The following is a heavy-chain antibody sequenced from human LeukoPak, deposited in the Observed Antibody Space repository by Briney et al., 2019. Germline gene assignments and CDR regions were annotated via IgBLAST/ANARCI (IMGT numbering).Heavy chain of an antibody. V-gene: IGHV3-11*01. CDR1: GFTFSDYY. D-gene: IGHD2-21*02. CDR3: ARELAYCGGDCYTN. CDR2: ISSSGSTI. Sequence: KPGGSLRLSCAASGFTFSDYYMSWIRQAPGRGREWVSYISSSGSTIYYADSVKGRFTISRDNAKNSLYLQMNSLRAEDTAVYYCARELAYCGGDCYTNWGQGTLVTVSS. J-gene: IGHJ4*02.